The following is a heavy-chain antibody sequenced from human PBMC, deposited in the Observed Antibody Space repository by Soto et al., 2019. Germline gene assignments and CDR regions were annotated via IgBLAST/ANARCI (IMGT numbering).Heavy chain of an antibody. J-gene: IGHJ5*02. CDR2: IYWDDDK. CDR3: AHIPNYYQYDWFDP. D-gene: IGHD3-16*01. CDR1: GFSLTTRGVG. Sequence: QITMKESGPTLVKPTQTLTLTCTFSGFSLTTRGVGVGWIRQPPGKALECLALIYWDDDKRYSPSLQSRLSIPKDTSKNQVVLTMTTVDHVDTATYYCAHIPNYYQYDWFDPWGQGTLVSVSS. V-gene: IGHV2-5*02.